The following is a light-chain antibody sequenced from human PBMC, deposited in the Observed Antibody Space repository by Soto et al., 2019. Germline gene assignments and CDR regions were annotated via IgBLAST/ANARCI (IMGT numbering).Light chain of an antibody. CDR1: QNVNIN. J-gene: IGKJ4*01. CDR2: HAS. Sequence: EIVMTQSPATLSVSPGERVTLSCRASQNVNINLAWYQQKPGQAPRLLIYHASNRAPGIPARFSGSGSGTEFSLTISSLQSEDFAVYHCQQYDDWQTFGGGTKVDIK. V-gene: IGKV3D-15*01. CDR3: QQYDDWQT.